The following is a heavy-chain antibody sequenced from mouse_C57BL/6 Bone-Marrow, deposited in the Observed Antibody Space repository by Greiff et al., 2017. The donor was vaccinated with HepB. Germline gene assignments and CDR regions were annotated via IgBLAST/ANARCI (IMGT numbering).Heavy chain of an antibody. V-gene: IGHV1-81*01. CDR2: IYPRSGNT. CDR3: ARVLRYQLGAY. CDR1: GYTFTSYG. D-gene: IGHD1-1*01. Sequence: QVQLQQSGAELARPGASVKLSCTASGYTFTSYGISWVKQRTGQGLEWIGEIYPRSGNTYYNEKFKGKATLTADKSSSTAYMELRSLTSEDSAVYVCARVLRYQLGAYWGQGTLVTVSA. J-gene: IGHJ3*01.